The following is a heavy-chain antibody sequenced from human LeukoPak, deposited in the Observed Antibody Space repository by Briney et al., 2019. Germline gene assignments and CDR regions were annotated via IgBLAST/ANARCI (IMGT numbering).Heavy chain of an antibody. Sequence: GGSLRLSCAASGFTFSSYEMNWVRQAPGKGLEWVSYISSSGSTIYYADSVKGRFTISRDNAKNSLYLQMNSLRAEDTAVYYRARSLPSYDFWSGYSATTHFDYWGQGTLATVSS. J-gene: IGHJ4*02. CDR3: ARSLPSYDFWSGYSATTHFDY. CDR1: GFTFSSYE. V-gene: IGHV3-48*03. D-gene: IGHD3-3*01. CDR2: ISSSGSTI.